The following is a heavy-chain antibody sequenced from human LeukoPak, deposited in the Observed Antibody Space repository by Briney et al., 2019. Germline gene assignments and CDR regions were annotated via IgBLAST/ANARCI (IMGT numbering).Heavy chain of an antibody. V-gene: IGHV4-4*07. Sequence: AETLSLTCTVSGGSIGSYYWSWIRQPAGKGLEWIGRIYTSGGTVYNPSLKSRVTMSVDTSKNQFSLKLSSVTAADTAVYYCARGVFYYDTSGRGYYFDYWGQGTLVTVSS. CDR2: IYTSGGT. D-gene: IGHD3-22*01. CDR1: GGSIGSYY. J-gene: IGHJ4*02. CDR3: ARGVFYYDTSGRGYYFDY.